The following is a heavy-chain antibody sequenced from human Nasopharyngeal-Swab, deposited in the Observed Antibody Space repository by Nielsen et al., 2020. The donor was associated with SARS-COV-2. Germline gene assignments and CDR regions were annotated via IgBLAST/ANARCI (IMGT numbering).Heavy chain of an antibody. CDR1: GFTFSNAW. V-gene: IGHV3-15*01. CDR3: TLSIAARPDY. CDR2: IKSKTDGGTT. Sequence: GESLKISCAASGFTFSNAWMSWVRQAPGKGLEWVGRIKSKTDGGTTDCAAPVKGRFTISRDDSKNTLYLQMNSLKTEDTAVYYCTLSIAARPDYWGQGTLVTVSS. J-gene: IGHJ4*02. D-gene: IGHD6-6*01.